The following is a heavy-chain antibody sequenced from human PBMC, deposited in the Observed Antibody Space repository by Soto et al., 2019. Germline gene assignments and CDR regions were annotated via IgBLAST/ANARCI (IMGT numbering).Heavy chain of an antibody. CDR2: ISTYNSRT. V-gene: IGHV1-18*04. J-gene: IGHJ6*02. CDR3: ARARYCASPSCYKHYYYGMDP. CDR1: GYTFTSHG. Sequence: QDQLVQSGAEVKKPGASVKISCEASGYTFTSHGISWVRQAPGQGLEWLGGISTYNSRTHYAQKVQGRVTMTTDTSTSTAYLDLRSLTFDDTAVYYCARARYCASPSCYKHYYYGMDPWGQGTTVTVSS. D-gene: IGHD2-2*02.